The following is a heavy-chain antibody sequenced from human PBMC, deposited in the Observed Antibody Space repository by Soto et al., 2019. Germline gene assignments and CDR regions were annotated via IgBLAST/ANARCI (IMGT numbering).Heavy chain of an antibody. CDR1: GFTFSTYA. V-gene: IGHV3-23*01. CDR3: AKDFTSGWFHFDY. D-gene: IGHD6-19*01. CDR2: ISGSGVGT. Sequence: GGSLRLSCAASGFTFSTYAMSWVRQAPGKGLEWVSAISGSGVGTYHADSVKGRFTISRDNSKNTLYLQMDSLRAEDTAVYYCAKDFTSGWFHFDYWGQGALVTV. J-gene: IGHJ4*02.